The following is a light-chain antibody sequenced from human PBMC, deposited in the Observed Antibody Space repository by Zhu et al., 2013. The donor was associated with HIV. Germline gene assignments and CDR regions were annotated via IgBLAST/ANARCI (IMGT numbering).Light chain of an antibody. CDR1: QSISTN. J-gene: IGKJ2*01. CDR2: SAS. CDR3: QQYNNWPPEYT. V-gene: IGKV3-15*01. Sequence: EIVLTQSPATLSVSPGERATLSCRASQSISTNLAWYQQTPGQAPRLLIHSASARASGVPARFSGSGSGTEFTLSISSLQSEDFAVYYCQQYNNWPPEYTYGQGTKLEVK.